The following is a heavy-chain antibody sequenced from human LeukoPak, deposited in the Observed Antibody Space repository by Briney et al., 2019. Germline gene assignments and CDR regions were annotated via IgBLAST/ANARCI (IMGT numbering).Heavy chain of an antibody. CDR1: GFTFSSYG. J-gene: IGHJ4*02. Sequence: PGRSLRLSCAASGFTFSSYGMHWVRQAPGQGLEWVAVIRSDGSNKYYADSVKGRFTISRDNSKNTLYLQMNSLRAEDTAVYYCAKDTGIAARQFDYWGQGTLVTVSS. V-gene: IGHV3-33*06. CDR2: IRSDGSNK. CDR3: AKDTGIAARQFDY. D-gene: IGHD6-6*01.